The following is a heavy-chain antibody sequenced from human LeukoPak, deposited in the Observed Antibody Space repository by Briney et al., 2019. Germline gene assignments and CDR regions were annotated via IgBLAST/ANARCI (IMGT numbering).Heavy chain of an antibody. CDR2: INPNSGGT. V-gene: IGHV1-2*02. D-gene: IGHD2-8*01. CDR3: ARDFCTNGVCSTAFDY. Sequence: ASVKVSCKASGYTFTGYYMHWVRQAPGQGLEWMGWINPNSGGTNYAQKFQGRVTMTRDTSISTAYMELSRLRSDDTAMYYCARDFCTNGVCSTAFDYWGQGTLVTVSS. J-gene: IGHJ4*02. CDR1: GYTFTGYY.